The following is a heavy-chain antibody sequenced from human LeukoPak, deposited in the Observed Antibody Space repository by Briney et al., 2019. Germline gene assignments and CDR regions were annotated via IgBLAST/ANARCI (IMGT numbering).Heavy chain of an antibody. D-gene: IGHD2-2*01. J-gene: IGHJ4*02. V-gene: IGHV3-23*01. CDR3: ASRPGADVGPLDY. Sequence: GGSLRLSCAASGFTFSSYAMSWVRQAPGKGLEWVSSISGSGGSTYYADSVKGRFTISRDNSKNTLYLQMNSLRADETAVYYCASRPGADVGPLDYWGQGTLVTVSS. CDR2: ISGSGGST. CDR1: GFTFSSYA.